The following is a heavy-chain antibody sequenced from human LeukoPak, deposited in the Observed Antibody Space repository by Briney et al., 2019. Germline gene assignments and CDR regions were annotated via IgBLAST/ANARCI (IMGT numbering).Heavy chain of an antibody. D-gene: IGHD3-22*01. CDR1: GFTFSSYW. CDR2: IKKDGSEK. J-gene: IGHJ4*02. CDR3: ARDLYRIVVVPHYFDY. V-gene: IGHV3-7*01. Sequence: GGSLRLSCAASGFTFSSYWMSWVRQAPGKGLEWVADIKKDGSEKYYVDSVKGRFTISRDNAKNSLYLQMNSLRAEDTAVYYCARDLYRIVVVPHYFDYWGQGTLVTVSS.